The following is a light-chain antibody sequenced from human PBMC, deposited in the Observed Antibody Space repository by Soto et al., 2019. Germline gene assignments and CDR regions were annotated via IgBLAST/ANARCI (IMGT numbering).Light chain of an antibody. CDR1: QDINHY. CDR2: DGS. J-gene: IGKJ4*01. V-gene: IGKV1-33*01. CDR3: QQYDNFPVS. Sequence: DIQMPQSPSSLSASVGDRVTITCQASQDINHYLNWYQQRPGKAPKSLIYDGSNLETGVPSRFSGSGAGTMFSLTIDNLQPEDVATYYCQQYDNFPVSFGGGTKLEIK.